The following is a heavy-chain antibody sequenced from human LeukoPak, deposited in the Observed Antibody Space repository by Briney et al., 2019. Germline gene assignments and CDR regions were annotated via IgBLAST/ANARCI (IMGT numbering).Heavy chain of an antibody. CDR1: GGSISSSSYY. CDR3: ARAPRGLVVVIDY. V-gene: IGHV4-39*01. D-gene: IGHD3-22*01. CDR2: IYYSGST. J-gene: IGHJ4*02. Sequence: KPSETLSLTCTVSGGSISSSSYYWGWIRQPPGKGLEWIGSIYYSGSTYYNPSLKSRVTISVDASKNQFSLKLSSVTAADTAVYCCARAPRGLVVVIDYWGQGTLVTVSS.